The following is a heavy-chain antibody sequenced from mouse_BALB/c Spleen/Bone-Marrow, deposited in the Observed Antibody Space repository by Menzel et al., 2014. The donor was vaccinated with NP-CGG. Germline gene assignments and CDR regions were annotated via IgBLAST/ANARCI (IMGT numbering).Heavy chain of an antibody. CDR3: TGSGYGNHWFAY. Sequence: QVQLQQSGAELVKPGASVKLSCKASGYTFTSYYMYWVKQRPGQGLEWIGEINPSNGGTNFNEKFKSKATLTVDKSSSTAYMQLSSLTSEDSAVYYCTGSGYGNHWFAYWGQGTLVTVSA. V-gene: IGHV1S81*02. D-gene: IGHD2-10*02. CDR2: INPSNGGT. CDR1: GYTFTSYY. J-gene: IGHJ3*01.